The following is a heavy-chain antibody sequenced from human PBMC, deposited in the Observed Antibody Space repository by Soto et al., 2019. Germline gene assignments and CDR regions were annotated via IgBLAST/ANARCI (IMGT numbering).Heavy chain of an antibody. J-gene: IGHJ5*02. Sequence: QIQLVQSGAEVKKPGASVKVSCRASGYTFTGYYLHWVRQAPVQGLEWMGWVNPISGDTNYAQKFQDRVIMTRDRSITTVHMELSRLRSDDTAVYYCAREEGFRITMDRGRWFDPWGQGTLVTVSS. CDR3: AREEGFRITMDRGRWFDP. CDR1: GYTFTGYY. CDR2: VNPISGDT. V-gene: IGHV1-2*02. D-gene: IGHD3-10*01.